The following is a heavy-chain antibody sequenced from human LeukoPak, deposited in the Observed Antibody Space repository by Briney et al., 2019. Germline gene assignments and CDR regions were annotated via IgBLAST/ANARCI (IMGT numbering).Heavy chain of an antibody. V-gene: IGHV4-34*01. D-gene: IGHD5-18*01. CDR1: GGSFSGYY. CDR2: INHGGST. J-gene: IGHJ4*02. Sequence: SETLSLTCAVYGGSFSGYYWSWIRQPPGKGLEWVGEINHGGSTNYNPSLKSRVTISVATSNTQFSLKLSSVTAAATAVYYCASLPLRYTYGHGIDYWGQGTLVTVSS. CDR3: ASLPLRYTYGHGIDY.